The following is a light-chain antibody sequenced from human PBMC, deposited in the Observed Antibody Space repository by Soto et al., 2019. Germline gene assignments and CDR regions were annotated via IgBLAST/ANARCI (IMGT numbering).Light chain of an antibody. CDR3: QQRSNWPGT. J-gene: IGKJ1*01. CDR2: DAS. Sequence: EIVLTQSPATLSLSPGERATLSCRASQSVSSYLAWYQQKPGQAPRLLIYDASNRATGIPARFSGSGSGTEFTVTISSLEPEDFAVYYCQQRSNWPGTFGQGTKVEI. CDR1: QSVSSY. V-gene: IGKV3-11*01.